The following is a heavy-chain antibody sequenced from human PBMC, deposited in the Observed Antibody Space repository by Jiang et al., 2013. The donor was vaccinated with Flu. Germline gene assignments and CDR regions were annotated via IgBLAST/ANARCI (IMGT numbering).Heavy chain of an antibody. CDR3: ARGWAEQDNWFDP. J-gene: IGHJ5*02. CDR2: IYTSGST. Sequence: GSGLVKPSQTLSLTCTVSGGSISSGSYYWSWIRQPAGKGLEWIGRIYTSGSTNYNPSLKSRVTISVDTSKNQFSLKLSSVTAADTAVYYCARGWAEQDNWFDPWGQGTLVTVSS. D-gene: IGHD1-14*01. V-gene: IGHV4-61*02. CDR1: GGSISSGSYY.